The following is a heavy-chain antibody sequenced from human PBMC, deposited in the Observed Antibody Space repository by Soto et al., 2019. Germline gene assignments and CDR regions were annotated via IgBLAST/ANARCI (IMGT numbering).Heavy chain of an antibody. J-gene: IGHJ5*02. CDR3: ARDRVPSMTTMTTHWFDP. CDR2: ISGSGSSI. CDR1: GFTFSDFY. Sequence: GGSLRLSCAASGFTFSDFYMSWIRQAPGKGLEWVSYISGSGSSIYYADSVKGRFTISRDNAKNSLYLQMNSLRAEDTAVYYCARDRVPSMTTMTTHWFDPWGQGTLVTVSS. D-gene: IGHD4-17*01. V-gene: IGHV3-11*01.